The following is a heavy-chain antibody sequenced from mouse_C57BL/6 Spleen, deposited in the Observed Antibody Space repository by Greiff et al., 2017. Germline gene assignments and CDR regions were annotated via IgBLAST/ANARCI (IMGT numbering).Heavy chain of an antibody. CDR1: GYAFTNYL. CDR3: AREGTTVYYYAMDY. Sequence: QVQLQQSGAELVRPGTSVKVSCKASGYAFTNYLIEWVKQRPGQGLEWIGVINPGSGGTNYNEKFKGKATLTAYKSSSTAYMQLSSLTSEDSAVYFCAREGTTVYYYAMDYWGQGTSVTVSS. CDR2: INPGSGGT. D-gene: IGHD1-1*01. J-gene: IGHJ4*01. V-gene: IGHV1-54*01.